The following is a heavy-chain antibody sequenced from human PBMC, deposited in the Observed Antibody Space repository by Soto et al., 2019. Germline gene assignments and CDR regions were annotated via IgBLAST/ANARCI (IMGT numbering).Heavy chain of an antibody. CDR1: GGSISSGGYY. CDR2: IYYSGST. CDR3: ARDLRPAAGLHWFDP. V-gene: IGHV4-31*03. J-gene: IGHJ5*02. D-gene: IGHD6-25*01. Sequence: QVQLQESGPGLVKPSQTLSLTCTVSGGSISSGGYYWSWIRQHPGKGLEWIGYIYYSGSTYYNPSLHRRVNIAVDTSKHQFSRKLGSVAAADTAVYYCARDLRPAAGLHWFDPWGQGTLVTVSS.